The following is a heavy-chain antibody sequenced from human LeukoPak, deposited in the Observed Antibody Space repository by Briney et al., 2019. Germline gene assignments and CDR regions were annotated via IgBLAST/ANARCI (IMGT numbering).Heavy chain of an antibody. CDR1: EFTFSSYN. CDR3: ARPHGYNYGAFDY. J-gene: IGHJ4*02. D-gene: IGHD5-18*01. Sequence: GGSLRLSCAASEFTFSSYNMNWVRQAPGKGLEWVSSISSGSNYIYYADSVKGRFTISRDNSKNTLFLQMSSLRLEDMAVYYCARPHGYNYGAFDYWGQGTLVTVSS. CDR2: ISSGSNYI. V-gene: IGHV3-21*01.